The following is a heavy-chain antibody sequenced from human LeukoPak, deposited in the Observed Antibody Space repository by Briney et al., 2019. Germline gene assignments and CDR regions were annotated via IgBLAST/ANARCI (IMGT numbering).Heavy chain of an antibody. J-gene: IGHJ6*02. D-gene: IGHD6-19*01. CDR2: ISGSGGST. CDR1: GFTFSNYA. V-gene: IGHV3-23*01. CDR3: AKTHSSDWAYYYGMDV. Sequence: PGGSLRLSCAASGFTFSNYAMSWVRQAPGKGLEWVSAISGSGGSTYYADSVKGRFTISRDNSKNTLYLQVNSLRAEDTAVYYCAKTHSSDWAYYYGMDVWGQGTTVTVSS.